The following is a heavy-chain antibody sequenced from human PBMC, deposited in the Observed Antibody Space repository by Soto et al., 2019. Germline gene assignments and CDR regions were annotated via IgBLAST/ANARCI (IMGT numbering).Heavy chain of an antibody. CDR2: INPSGGST. CDR1: GYTFTSYY. D-gene: IGHD4-4*01. Sequence: GASVKVSCKASGYTFTSYYMHWVRQAPGQGLEWMGIINPSGGSTSYAQKFQGRVTMTRDTSTSTVYMELSSLRSEDTAVYYCARQAPRPLRPTTAPGYGGQGTLVTVSS. V-gene: IGHV1-46*03. CDR3: ARQAPRPLRPTTAPGY. J-gene: IGHJ4*02.